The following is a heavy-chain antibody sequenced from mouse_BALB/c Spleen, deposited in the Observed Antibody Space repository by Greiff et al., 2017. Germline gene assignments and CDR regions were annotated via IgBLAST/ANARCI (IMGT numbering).Heavy chain of an antibody. D-gene: IGHD1-2*01. Sequence: VQLQQSGAELVRSGASVKLSCTASGFNIKDYYMHWVKQRPEQGLEWIGWIDPENGDTEYAPKFQGKATMTADTSSNTAYLQLSSLTSEDTAVYYCNARPSLLRLLDYWGQGTTLTVSS. CDR3: NARPSLLRLLDY. V-gene: IGHV14-4*02. CDR2: IDPENGDT. CDR1: GFNIKDYY. J-gene: IGHJ2*01.